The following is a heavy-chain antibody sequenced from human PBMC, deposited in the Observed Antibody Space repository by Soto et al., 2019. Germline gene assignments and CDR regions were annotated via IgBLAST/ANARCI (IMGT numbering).Heavy chain of an antibody. J-gene: IGHJ6*02. CDR1: GGTFNSYA. D-gene: IGHD6-19*01. CDR2: IIPIFGTA. V-gene: IGHV1-69*13. Sequence: AASVKVCCKASGGTFNSYALSWVRQAPGQGLELMGGIIPIFGTANYAQKFQGRVTITADESTSTAYMELSSLRSEDTAVYYCASGGAVARYENPYYYYGMDVWGQGTTVTVSS. CDR3: ASGGAVARYENPYYYYGMDV.